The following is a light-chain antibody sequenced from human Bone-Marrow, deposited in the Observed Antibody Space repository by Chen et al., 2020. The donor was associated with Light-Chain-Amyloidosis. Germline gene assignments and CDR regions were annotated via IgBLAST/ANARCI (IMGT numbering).Light chain of an antibody. Sequence: SYVLTQPPSVSVAPGQTARISCGGNSIESKFVHWYQQKAGQAPVLVVYETYDRPSGIPERFSGSNSGRTATLIISRVEAGDEADYYCQMWDSNNDRPVFGGGSKLTVL. CDR2: ETY. V-gene: IGLV3-21*02. CDR1: SIESKF. J-gene: IGLJ3*02. CDR3: QMWDSNNDRPV.